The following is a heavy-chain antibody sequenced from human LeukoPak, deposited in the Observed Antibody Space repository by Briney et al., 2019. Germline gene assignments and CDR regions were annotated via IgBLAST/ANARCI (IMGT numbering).Heavy chain of an antibody. CDR2: INPNSGGT. V-gene: IGHV1-2*02. CDR1: GYTFTGYY. Sequence: ASVTVSCKASGYTFTGYYMHWVRQAPGQGLEWMGWINPNSGGTNYAQKFQGRVTMTRDTSISTAYMELSRLRSDDTAVYYCARDIVGMVRGVITPSYYYYYMDVWGKGTTVTVSS. D-gene: IGHD3-10*01. J-gene: IGHJ6*03. CDR3: ARDIVGMVRGVITPSYYYYYMDV.